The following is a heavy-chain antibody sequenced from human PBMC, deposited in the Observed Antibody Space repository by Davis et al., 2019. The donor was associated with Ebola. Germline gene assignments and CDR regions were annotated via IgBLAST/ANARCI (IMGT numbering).Heavy chain of an antibody. V-gene: IGHV3-64D*06. Sequence: GESLKISCSASGFTFSSYAMHWVRQAPGKGLEYVSAISSNGGSTYYADSVKGRFTISRDNSKNTLYLQMSSLRAEDTAVYYCVRNFGEDYYYYMDVWGKGTTVTVSS. CDR3: VRNFGEDYYYYMDV. J-gene: IGHJ6*03. CDR2: ISSNGGST. CDR1: GFTFSSYA. D-gene: IGHD3-10*01.